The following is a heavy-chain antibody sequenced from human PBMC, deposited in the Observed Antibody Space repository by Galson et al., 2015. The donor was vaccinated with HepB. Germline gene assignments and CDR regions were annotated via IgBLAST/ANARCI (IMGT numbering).Heavy chain of an antibody. D-gene: IGHD2-21*01. V-gene: IGHV1-3*01. CDR3: ARESAKLWWQTRFGDAFDI. J-gene: IGHJ3*02. CDR1: GYTFTSYA. Sequence: SVKVSCKASGYTFTSYAMHWVRQAPGQRLEWMGWINAGNGNTKYSQKFQGRVTITRDTSASTAYMELCSLRSEDTAVYYCARESAKLWWQTRFGDAFDIWGQGTMVTVSS. CDR2: INAGNGNT.